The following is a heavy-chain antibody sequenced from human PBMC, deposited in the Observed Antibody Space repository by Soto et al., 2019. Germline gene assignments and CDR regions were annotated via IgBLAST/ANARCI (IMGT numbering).Heavy chain of an antibody. D-gene: IGHD5-18*01. J-gene: IGHJ5*02. CDR1: GGTFSSYA. V-gene: IGHV1-69*01. CDR2: IIPIFGTA. CDR3: ARDRSTGYSYGYGIGFWFDP. Sequence: QVQLVQSGAEVKKPGSSVKVSCKASGGTFSSYAISWVRQAPGQGLEWMGGIIPIFGTANYAQKFQGRVTITADESTRTAYMDLSSVRSDDTPVYYCARDRSTGYSYGYGIGFWFDPWGQGTLVTVSS.